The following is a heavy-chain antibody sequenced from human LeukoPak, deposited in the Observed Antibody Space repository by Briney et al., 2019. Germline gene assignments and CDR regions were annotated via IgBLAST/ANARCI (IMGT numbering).Heavy chain of an antibody. Sequence: GGSLRLSCAASGFPFSSYAMNWVRQAPGKGLEWVANMKEDGSEKNYLDSVKGRFTISRDNAKNSLYLQLDSLRAEDTAVYYCAREAGHCSGGRCYFRFDYWGRGTLVTVSS. CDR1: GFPFSSYA. CDR3: AREAGHCSGGRCYFRFDY. J-gene: IGHJ4*02. CDR2: MKEDGSEK. D-gene: IGHD2-15*01. V-gene: IGHV3-7*05.